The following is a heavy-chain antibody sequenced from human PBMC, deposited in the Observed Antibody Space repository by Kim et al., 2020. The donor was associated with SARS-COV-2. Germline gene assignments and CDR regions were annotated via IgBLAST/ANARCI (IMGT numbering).Heavy chain of an antibody. V-gene: IGHV3-30*18. Sequence: GGSLRLSCAASGFTFSSYGMHWVRQAPGKGLEWVAVISYDGSNKYYADSVKGRFTISRDNSKNTLYLQMNSLRAEDTAVYYCAKDDAESAWAYWGQGTL. J-gene: IGHJ4*02. CDR2: ISYDGSNK. CDR1: GFTFSSYG. D-gene: IGHD7-27*01. CDR3: AKDDAESAWAY.